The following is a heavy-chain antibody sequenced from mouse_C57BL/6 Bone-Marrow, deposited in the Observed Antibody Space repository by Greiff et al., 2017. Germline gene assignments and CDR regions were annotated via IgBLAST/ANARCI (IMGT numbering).Heavy chain of an antibody. Sequence: EVQLVESGEGLVKPGGSLKLSCAASGFTFSSYAMSWVRQTPEKRLEWVAYISSGGEYIYYADTVKGRFTISRDNARNTLYLQMSSLKSEDTAMYYCTRDWDYGSRDAMDYWGQGTSVTVSS. V-gene: IGHV5-9-1*02. CDR1: GFTFSSYA. CDR2: ISSGGEYI. J-gene: IGHJ4*01. CDR3: TRDWDYGSRDAMDY. D-gene: IGHD1-1*01.